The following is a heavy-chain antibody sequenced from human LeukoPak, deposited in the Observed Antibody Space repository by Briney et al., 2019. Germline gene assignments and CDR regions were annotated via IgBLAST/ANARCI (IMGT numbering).Heavy chain of an antibody. V-gene: IGHV4-59*01. CDR2: IYYSGST. J-gene: IGHJ3*02. CDR3: ARVLYYYDSSGYYYDAFDI. D-gene: IGHD3-22*01. Sequence: PSETLSLTCTVSGGSISTYYWSWIRQPPGKGLEWIGYIYYSGSTNYNPSLKSRVTISVDTSKNQFSLKLSSVTAADTAVYYCARVLYYYDSSGYYYDAFDIWGQGTMVTVSS. CDR1: GGSISTYY.